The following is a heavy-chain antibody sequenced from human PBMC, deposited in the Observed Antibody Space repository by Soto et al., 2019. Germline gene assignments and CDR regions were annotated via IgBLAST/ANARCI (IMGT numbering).Heavy chain of an antibody. D-gene: IGHD1-26*01. V-gene: IGHV3-7*03. CDR1: GFTFSSYG. Sequence: VQLVESGGGVVQPGRSLRLSCAASGFTFSSYGMHWVRQAPGKGLEWVANIKQDESEKNYVDSVKGRFTISRDNAKNSLYLQMNSLRAEDTAVYYCANDRFSGNYYVRGVTYYFEYWGQGTLVTVSS. CDR3: ANDRFSGNYYVRGVTYYFEY. J-gene: IGHJ4*02. CDR2: IKQDESEK.